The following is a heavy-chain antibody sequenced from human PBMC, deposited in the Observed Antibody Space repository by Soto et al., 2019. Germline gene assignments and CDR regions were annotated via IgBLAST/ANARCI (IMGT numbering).Heavy chain of an antibody. Sequence: PSETLSITGTVSVGSISSGDYYWSWILQPPGKGLEWIGYIYYSGSTYYNPSLKSRVTISVDTSKNQFSLKLSSVTAADTAVYYCARGQYYGSGRSYYFDYWGQGTLVTVSS. CDR3: ARGQYYGSGRSYYFDY. J-gene: IGHJ4*02. CDR1: VGSISSGDYY. CDR2: IYYSGST. V-gene: IGHV4-30-4*01. D-gene: IGHD3-10*01.